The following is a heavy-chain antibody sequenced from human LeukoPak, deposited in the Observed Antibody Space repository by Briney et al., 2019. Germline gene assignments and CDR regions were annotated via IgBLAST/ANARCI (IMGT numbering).Heavy chain of an antibody. CDR3: TTDQGYYCMDV. CDR1: GFTFSNAW. V-gene: IGHV3-15*01. Sequence: GGSLRLSCAASGFTFSNAWMSWVRQAPGKGLEWVGRIKSKTDGGTTDYAAPVIGRFTISRDDSKNTLYLQMNSLKTEDTAVYYCTTDQGYYCMDVWGQGTTVTVSS. J-gene: IGHJ6*02. CDR2: IKSKTDGGTT.